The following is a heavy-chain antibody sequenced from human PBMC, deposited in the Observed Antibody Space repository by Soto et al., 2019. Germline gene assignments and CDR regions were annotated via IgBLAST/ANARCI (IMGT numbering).Heavy chain of an antibody. CDR1: GFTFSSYG. V-gene: IGHV3-33*01. Sequence: GGSLRLSCAASGFTFSSYGMHWVRQAPGKGLEWVAVIWYDGSNKYYADSVKGRFTISRDNSKNTLYLQMNSLRAEDTAVYYCARGEMYDSSGYYGYWGQGTLVTVSS. D-gene: IGHD3-22*01. CDR2: IWYDGSNK. CDR3: ARGEMYDSSGYYGY. J-gene: IGHJ4*02.